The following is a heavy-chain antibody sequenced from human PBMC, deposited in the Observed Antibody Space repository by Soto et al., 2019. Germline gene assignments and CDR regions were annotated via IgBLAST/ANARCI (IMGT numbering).Heavy chain of an antibody. V-gene: IGHV3-9*01. Sequence: EVQLVGSGGGLVQPGRSLRLSCAASGFTFDDYAMHWVRQAPGKCLELVSGISWNSGSIGYADSVKGRFTISRDNAKNYLYLRMNSLRAEDTALYYCAKDWDFWSCAEFHYFDYWGQGTLVTVSS. CDR1: GFTFDDYA. CDR2: ISWNSGSI. D-gene: IGHD3-3*01. J-gene: IGHJ4*02. CDR3: AKDWDFWSCAEFHYFDY.